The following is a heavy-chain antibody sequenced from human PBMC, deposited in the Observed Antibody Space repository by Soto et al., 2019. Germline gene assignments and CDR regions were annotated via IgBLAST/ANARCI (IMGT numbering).Heavy chain of an antibody. J-gene: IGHJ4*02. CDR3: ARVRTYYDSSGSLDY. CDR2: INPNSGDT. D-gene: IGHD3-22*01. CDR1: GYTFTGYF. Sequence: QVQLVQSGAEVKKPGASVKVSCKASGYTFTGYFIHWVRQAPGQGLEWMGWINPNSGDTNYAQKIQGRVTMTRDMSISTAYMELRGLTSDDTAVYYCARVRTYYDSSGSLDYWGQGTLVTVSS. V-gene: IGHV1-2*02.